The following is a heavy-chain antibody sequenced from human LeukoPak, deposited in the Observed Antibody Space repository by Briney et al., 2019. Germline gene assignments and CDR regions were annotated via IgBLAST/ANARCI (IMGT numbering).Heavy chain of an antibody. CDR3: ARIGYSSSSLDY. Sequence: GGSPRLSCAASGFTFSNYWMTWVRQAPGKGLEWVANINQDGNAKYYMDSVKGRFTISRDNAKNSVFLQVNSLTAEDTALYYCARIGYSSSSLDYWGQGTLVTVSS. CDR1: GFTFSNYW. D-gene: IGHD6-6*01. CDR2: INQDGNAK. V-gene: IGHV3-7*01. J-gene: IGHJ4*02.